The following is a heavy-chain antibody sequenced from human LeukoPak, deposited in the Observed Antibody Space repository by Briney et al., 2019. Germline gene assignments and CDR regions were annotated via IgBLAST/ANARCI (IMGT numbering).Heavy chain of an antibody. CDR2: ISSNGGS. V-gene: IGHV3-64*04. CDR3: IVFGDSNH. Sequence: GGSLRLSCSASGFTFSSYAMHWVRQAPGKGLEYVSGISSNGGSVYADSVKGRFTISRDTSKNTLYLQINSLRVEDTAVYYCIVFGDSNHWGQGTLVTVSS. D-gene: IGHD4-17*01. CDR1: GFTFSSYA. J-gene: IGHJ5*02.